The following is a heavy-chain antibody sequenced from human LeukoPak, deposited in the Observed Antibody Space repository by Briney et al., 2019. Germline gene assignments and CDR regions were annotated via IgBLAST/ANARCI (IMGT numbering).Heavy chain of an antibody. D-gene: IGHD5-12*01. CDR3: ARVWRGYSGYDSPLDY. V-gene: IGHV4-59*01. J-gene: IGHJ4*02. CDR2: IYYSGST. CDR1: GGSISSYY. Sequence: SETLSLTCMVSGGSISSYYWSWLRQPPGKGLEWIGYIYYSGSTNYNPSLKSRVTISVDTSKNQFSLKLSSVTAADTAVYYCARVWRGYSGYDSPLDYWGQGTLVTASS.